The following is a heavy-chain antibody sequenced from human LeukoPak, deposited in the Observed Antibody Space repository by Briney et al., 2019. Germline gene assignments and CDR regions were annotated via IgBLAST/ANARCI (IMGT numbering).Heavy chain of an antibody. CDR2: ISSSGSTI. V-gene: IGHV3-48*03. J-gene: IGHJ6*04. CDR1: GFTFSSYE. Sequence: GGSLRLSCAASGFTFSSYEKNWVRQAPGKGLEWVSYISSSGSTIYYADSVKGRFTISRDNAKNSLYLQMNSLRAEDTAVYYCAELGITMIGGVWGKGTTVTISS. D-gene: IGHD3-10*02. CDR3: AELGITMIGGV.